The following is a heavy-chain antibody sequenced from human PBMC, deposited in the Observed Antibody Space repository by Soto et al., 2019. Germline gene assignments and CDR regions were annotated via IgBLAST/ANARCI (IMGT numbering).Heavy chain of an antibody. Sequence: XGSRRLSCAASGFTFSSYAMHWVRQAPGKGLEWVAVISYDGSNKYYADSVKGRFTISRDNSKNTLYLQMNSLRAEDTAVYYCARGPGVSSSSAVDYWGQGPLVTVSS. CDR3: ARGPGVSSSSAVDY. J-gene: IGHJ4*02. V-gene: IGHV3-30-3*01. CDR1: GFTFSSYA. CDR2: ISYDGSNK. D-gene: IGHD6-6*01.